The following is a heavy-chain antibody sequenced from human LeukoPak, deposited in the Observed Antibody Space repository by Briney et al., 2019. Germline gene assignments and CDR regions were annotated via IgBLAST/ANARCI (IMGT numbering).Heavy chain of an antibody. CDR1: GYTFSDAW. CDR3: TTGNWGPY. Sequence: GGSLRLSCAASGYTFSDAWMNWVRQAPGKGLEWVGRIKRKTDAGTTDYAAPVKGRFTISRDESKNTLFLQMNSLKTEVTAVYYCTTGNWGPYWGQGTLVTVSS. D-gene: IGHD7-27*01. V-gene: IGHV3-15*07. CDR2: IKRKTDAGTT. J-gene: IGHJ4*02.